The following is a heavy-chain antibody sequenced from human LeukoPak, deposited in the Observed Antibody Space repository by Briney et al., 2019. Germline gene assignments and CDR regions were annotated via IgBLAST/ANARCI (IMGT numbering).Heavy chain of an antibody. CDR3: AREDIVVVPAAIRDYYYMDV. CDR2: ISSSGSTI. J-gene: IGHJ6*03. Sequence: GGSLRLSCAASGFTFSDYYMSWIRQAPGKGLEWVSYISSSGSTIYYADSVKGRFTISRDNAKNSLYLQMNSLRAEDTAVYYCAREDIVVVPAAIRDYYYMDVWGKGTTVTVSS. CDR1: GFTFSDYY. V-gene: IGHV3-11*04. D-gene: IGHD2-2*02.